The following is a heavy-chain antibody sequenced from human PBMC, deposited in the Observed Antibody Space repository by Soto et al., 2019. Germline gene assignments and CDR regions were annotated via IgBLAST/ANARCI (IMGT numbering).Heavy chain of an antibody. Sequence: QVQLQESCLGLVKPSQTLSLTCTVSGGSISSGNYYWSWVRQHPGKGLEWIGYIYYSGSTFYNPSLKSRVTLSVDTSKNQFSLKLSSVTAADTAVYYCARDRGDGYNPYYYYGMDVWGQGTTVTVSS. V-gene: IGHV4-31*03. CDR1: GGSISSGNYY. J-gene: IGHJ6*02. CDR2: IYYSGST. D-gene: IGHD3-10*01. CDR3: ARDRGDGYNPYYYYGMDV.